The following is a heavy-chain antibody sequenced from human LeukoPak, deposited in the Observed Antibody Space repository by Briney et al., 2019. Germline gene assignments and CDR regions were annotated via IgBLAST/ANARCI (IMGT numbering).Heavy chain of an antibody. V-gene: IGHV4-61*01. CDR2: TFSTST. D-gene: IGHD5-24*01. CDR1: GDSVSSSPYY. Sequence: SETLSLTCSVSGDSVSSSPYYWGWIRQPPGKGLEWIGNTFSTSTLYSASLRSRVTILVDTSKNQFSLKLTSATAADTAIYYCARYKFHNYFDPWGQGTLVVVSS. J-gene: IGHJ5*02. CDR3: ARYKFHNYFDP.